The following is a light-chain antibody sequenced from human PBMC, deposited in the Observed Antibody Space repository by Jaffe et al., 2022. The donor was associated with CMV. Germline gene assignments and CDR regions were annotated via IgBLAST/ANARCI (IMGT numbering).Light chain of an antibody. Sequence: EIVLTQSPGTLSLSPGERATLSCRASQTISNTYITWYQQKPGQAPRLLIYGASNRATGIPDRFSGIGSGTDFTLTISRLEPEDFAVYYCQQYGSSPPYTFGQGTKLEIK. CDR2: GAS. V-gene: IGKV3-20*01. CDR3: QQYGSSPPYT. CDR1: QTISNTY. J-gene: IGKJ2*01.